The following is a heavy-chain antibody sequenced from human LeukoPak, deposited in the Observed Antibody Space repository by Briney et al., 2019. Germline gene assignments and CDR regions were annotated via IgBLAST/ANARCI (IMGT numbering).Heavy chain of an antibody. CDR3: ARVRSDIVVVPAAILFDP. CDR2: INHSGST. D-gene: IGHD2-2*02. CDR1: GGSFSGYY. Sequence: SETLSLTCAVYGGSFSGYYWSWIRQPPGKGLEWIGEINHSGSTNYNPSLKSRVTISVDTSKNQFSLKLSSVTAADTAVYYCARVRSDIVVVPAAILFDPWGQGTLVTVSS. J-gene: IGHJ5*02. V-gene: IGHV4-34*01.